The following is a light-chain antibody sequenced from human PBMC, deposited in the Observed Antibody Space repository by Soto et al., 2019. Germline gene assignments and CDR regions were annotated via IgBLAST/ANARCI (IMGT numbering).Light chain of an antibody. J-gene: IGKJ3*01. Sequence: AIQMTQSPSSLSASVGDTVTITCRASQGIRNDLGWYQQKPGKAPKLLIFATSTLQNGVPSRFSGSGFGKDFTLTISGLQPEDFATYYCLQDYTYPRTFAPGTKVDLK. CDR1: QGIRND. CDR3: LQDYTYPRT. V-gene: IGKV1-6*01. CDR2: ATS.